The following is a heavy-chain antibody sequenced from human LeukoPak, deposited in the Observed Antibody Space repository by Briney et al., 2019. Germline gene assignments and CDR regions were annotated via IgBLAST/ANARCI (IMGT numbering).Heavy chain of an antibody. V-gene: IGHV3-30*04. J-gene: IGHJ4*02. Sequence: PGGSLRVSCAASGFTFSSSTMHWVRQAPGKGLEWVAVVSYDGSNKYYADSVKGRFTISRDNSKNTLYLQMNSLRAEDTAVYYCAREPAANSDFDYWGQGTLVTVSS. CDR3: AREPAANSDFDY. CDR1: GFTFSSST. CDR2: VSYDGSNK. D-gene: IGHD1-1*01.